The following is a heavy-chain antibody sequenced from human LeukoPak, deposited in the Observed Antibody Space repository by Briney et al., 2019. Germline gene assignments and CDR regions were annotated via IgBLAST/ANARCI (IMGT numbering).Heavy chain of an antibody. Sequence: PSQTLSLTCAVSGGSISSGGYSWSWIRQPPGKGLEWIGYIYHSGSTYYNPSLKSRVTISVDRSKNQFSLKLSSVTAADTAVYYCDSHSSGWYGLDYWGQGTLVTVSS. CDR1: GGSISSGGYS. D-gene: IGHD6-19*01. V-gene: IGHV4-30-2*01. J-gene: IGHJ4*02. CDR3: DSHSSGWYGLDY. CDR2: IYHSGST.